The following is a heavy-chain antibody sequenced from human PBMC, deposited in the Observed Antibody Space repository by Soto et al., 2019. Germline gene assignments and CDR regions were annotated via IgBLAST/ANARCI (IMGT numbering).Heavy chain of an antibody. Sequence: SETLSLTCAVSGASISSGDSYWSWIRPRPGKGLEWIGYIFHTGSTYYNPSLKSRVTISLDSSKNQFSLKLTSATAADTAVYFCAREPYCNSATCFIHFDSWGQGSLVTVSS. J-gene: IGHJ4*02. V-gene: IGHV4-31*11. CDR2: IFHTGST. CDR1: GASISSGDSY. CDR3: AREPYCNSATCFIHFDS. D-gene: IGHD2-2*01.